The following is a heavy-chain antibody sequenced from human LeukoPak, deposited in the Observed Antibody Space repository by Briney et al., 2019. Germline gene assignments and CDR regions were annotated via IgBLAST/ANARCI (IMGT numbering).Heavy chain of an antibody. D-gene: IGHD1-26*01. J-gene: IGHJ4*02. CDR1: GFTFSSYA. CDR3: ARDIGLGYFDY. Sequence: PGGSLRLSCAASGFTFSSYAMQWVRQAPGKGLEWVAVISYDGSNKYYADSVKGRFTISRDNSKNTLYLQMNSLRAEDTAVYYCARDIGLGYFDYWGQGTLVTVSS. V-gene: IGHV3-30*14. CDR2: ISYDGSNK.